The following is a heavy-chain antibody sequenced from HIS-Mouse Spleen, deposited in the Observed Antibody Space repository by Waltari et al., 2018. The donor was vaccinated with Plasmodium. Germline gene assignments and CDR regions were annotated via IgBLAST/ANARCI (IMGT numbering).Heavy chain of an antibody. J-gene: IGHJ4*02. D-gene: IGHD7-27*01. CDR2: INPNGGGT. CDR3: AREVFTGDLGNYFDY. V-gene: IGHV1-2*04. CDR1: GYTFTGYY. Sequence: QVQLVQSGAEVKKPGASVKVSCKASGYTFTGYYMHWVRQAPGQGLEWMGWINPNGGGTNYAQKFQGWVTMTRDTSISTSYMELSRLRSDDTAVYYWAREVFTGDLGNYFDYWGQGTLVTVSS.